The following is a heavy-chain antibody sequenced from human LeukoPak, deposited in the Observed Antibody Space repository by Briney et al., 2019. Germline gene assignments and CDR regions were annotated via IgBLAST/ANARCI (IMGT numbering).Heavy chain of an antibody. J-gene: IGHJ4*02. Sequence: PGGSLRLSCAASGFTFSSYAMSWVRQAPGKGLEWVSAISGSGGSTYYADSVEGRFTISRDNSKNMLYLQTNILRVEDTAVYYCAKWLDSWYFDNWGQGTLVTVSS. D-gene: IGHD6-13*01. CDR3: AKWLDSWYFDN. CDR2: ISGSGGST. V-gene: IGHV3-23*01. CDR1: GFTFSSYA.